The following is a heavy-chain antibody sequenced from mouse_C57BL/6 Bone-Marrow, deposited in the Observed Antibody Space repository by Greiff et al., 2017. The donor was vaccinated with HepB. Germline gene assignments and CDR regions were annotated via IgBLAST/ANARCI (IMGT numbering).Heavy chain of an antibody. CDR1: GFSINSDCY. Sequence: EVKVIESGPSLVRPSQTLSLTCTVTGFSINSDCYWIWIRQFPGNKLEYIGYTFYSGITYYNPSLESRTYITRDTSKNQFSLKLSSVTTEDTATYYCARDHDYGSSPYYFDYWGQGTTLTVSS. D-gene: IGHD1-1*01. J-gene: IGHJ2*01. CDR2: TFYSGIT. V-gene: IGHV3-3*01. CDR3: ARDHDYGSSPYYFDY.